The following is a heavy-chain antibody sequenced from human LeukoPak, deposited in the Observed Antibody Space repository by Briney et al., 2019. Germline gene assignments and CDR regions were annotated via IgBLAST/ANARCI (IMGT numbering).Heavy chain of an antibody. V-gene: IGHV1-69*05. CDR1: GGTFSSYA. CDR3: AREPSYSSGWFDP. CDR2: IIPIFGTA. Sequence: GAPVKVSCKASGGTFSSYAISWVRQAPGQGLEWMGRIIPIFGTANYAQKFQGRVTITTDESTSTAYMELSSLRSEDTAVYYCAREPSYSSGWFDPWGQGTLVTVSS. D-gene: IGHD6-19*01. J-gene: IGHJ5*02.